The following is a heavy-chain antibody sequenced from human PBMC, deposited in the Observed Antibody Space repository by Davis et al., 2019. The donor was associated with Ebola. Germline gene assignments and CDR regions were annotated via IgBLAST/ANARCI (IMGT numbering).Heavy chain of an antibody. Sequence: PGGSLRLSCDASGFTVRNTHMSWVRQAPGKGLEWVSTFGTGGDTYYADSVKVRFAISRDNSRGTLYLQMNSLRVEDSAIYYCVKDSSNIWFDIWGQGTLVTVSS. CDR2: FGTGGDT. CDR1: GFTVRNTH. V-gene: IGHV3-53*01. CDR3: VKDSSNIWFDI. J-gene: IGHJ3*02. D-gene: IGHD2/OR15-2a*01.